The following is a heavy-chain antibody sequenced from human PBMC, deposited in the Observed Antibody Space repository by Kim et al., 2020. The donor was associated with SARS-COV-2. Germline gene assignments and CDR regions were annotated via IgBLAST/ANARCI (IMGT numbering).Heavy chain of an antibody. CDR3: ARGSFGFDP. J-gene: IGHJ5*02. D-gene: IGHD3-3*01. CDR2: IQSNGHGT. Sequence: GGSLRLSCAASGFTFSSYWFFWVRQAPGKGLMWVSEIQSNGHGTTYADSVKGRFTISRDDAKNTVYLQMNSLRVEDTAVYYCARGSFGFDPWGQGTLVTVSS. CDR1: GFTFSSYW. V-gene: IGHV3-74*01.